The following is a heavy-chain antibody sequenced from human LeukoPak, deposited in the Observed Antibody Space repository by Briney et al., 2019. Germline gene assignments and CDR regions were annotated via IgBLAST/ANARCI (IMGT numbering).Heavy chain of an antibody. CDR2: IVGSGGST. D-gene: IGHD1-26*01. Sequence: SGGSLRLSCATSGFTFSSYGMSWVRQAPGKGLEWVSSIVGSGGSTYYADSVKGRFTISRDNSRNTLYLQMNSLRAEDTAVYYCAKDSGRHTPQDYWGQGTLVTVSS. CDR1: GFTFSSYG. J-gene: IGHJ4*02. V-gene: IGHV3-23*01. CDR3: AKDSGRHTPQDY.